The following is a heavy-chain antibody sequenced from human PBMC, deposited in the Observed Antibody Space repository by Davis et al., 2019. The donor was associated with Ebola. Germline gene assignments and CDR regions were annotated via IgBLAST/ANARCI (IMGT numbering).Heavy chain of an antibody. CDR2: IFSNSGGT. Sequence: ASVKVSCKASGYTFTGYNIHWVRQAPGHGLEWMGRIFSNSGGTNYAQNFQGRVTMTMDTSISTAYMELSRLTSDDTAVYYCARGHNHGFEYWGQGTLVTVSS. V-gene: IGHV1-2*06. CDR3: ARGHNHGFEY. CDR1: GYTFTGYN. J-gene: IGHJ4*02. D-gene: IGHD1-14*01.